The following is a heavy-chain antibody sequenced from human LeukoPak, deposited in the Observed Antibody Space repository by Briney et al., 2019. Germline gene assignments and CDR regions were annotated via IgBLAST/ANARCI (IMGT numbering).Heavy chain of an antibody. CDR1: GYTLTELS. CDR3: ATDREYYSNWPGRWYY. Sequence: ASVKVSCKVSGYTLTELSMHWVRQAPGKGLEWMGGFDPEDGETIYAQKFQGRVTMTEDTSTDTAYMELSSLRSEDTAVYYCATDREYYSNWPGRWYYWGQGTLVTVSS. V-gene: IGHV1-24*01. D-gene: IGHD4-11*01. CDR2: FDPEDGET. J-gene: IGHJ4*02.